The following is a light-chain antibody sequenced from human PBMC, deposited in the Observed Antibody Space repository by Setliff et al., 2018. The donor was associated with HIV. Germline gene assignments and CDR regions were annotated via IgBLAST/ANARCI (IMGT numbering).Light chain of an antibody. CDR2: EVS. Sequence: QSALAQPASVSGSPGQSITISCTGTSSDVGGYNYVSWYQQHPGKAPKLMIYEVSNRPSGVSNRFSGSKSSNTASLTISGLQAEDEADYYCSSYTSSSTLYYVFGTGTKV. CDR1: SSDVGGYNY. J-gene: IGLJ1*01. CDR3: SSYTSSSTLYYV. V-gene: IGLV2-14*01.